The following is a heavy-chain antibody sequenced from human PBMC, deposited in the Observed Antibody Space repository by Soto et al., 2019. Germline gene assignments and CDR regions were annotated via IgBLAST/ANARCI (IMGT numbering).Heavy chain of an antibody. CDR1: GFTFSSYA. J-gene: IGHJ4*02. V-gene: IGHV3-23*01. CDR3: AKGGFSVAGVFYFDS. CDR2: ISGSGGST. Sequence: GGSLRLSCAASGFTFSSYAMSWVRQAPGKGLEWVSAISGSGGSTYYADSVKGRFTSSRDNSKNTLYLQMNSLRAEDTAGYYCAKGGFSVAGVFYFDSWGQGNLVTSP. D-gene: IGHD6-19*01.